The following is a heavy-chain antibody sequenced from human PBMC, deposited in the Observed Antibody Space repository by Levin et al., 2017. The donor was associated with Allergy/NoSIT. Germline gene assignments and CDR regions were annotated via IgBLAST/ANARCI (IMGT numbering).Heavy chain of an antibody. Sequence: GGSLRLSCAASGFTFSSYGMHWVRQAPGKGLEWVAVISYDGSNKYYADSVKGRFTISRDNSKNTLYLQMNSLRAEDTAVYYCATHCSSTSCHLDYYYYGMDVWGQGTTVTVSS. V-gene: IGHV3-30*03. CDR3: ATHCSSTSCHLDYYYYGMDV. J-gene: IGHJ6*02. D-gene: IGHD2-2*01. CDR2: ISYDGSNK. CDR1: GFTFSSYG.